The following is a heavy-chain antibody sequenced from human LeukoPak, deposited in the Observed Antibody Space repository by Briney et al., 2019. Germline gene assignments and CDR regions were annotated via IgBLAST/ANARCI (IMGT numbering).Heavy chain of an antibody. D-gene: IGHD4-23*01. V-gene: IGHV4-38-2*02. CDR1: GYSISSGYY. J-gene: IGHJ4*02. CDR2: IYHSGST. Sequence: PSETLSLTCTVSGYSISSGYYWGWIRQPPGKGLEWIGSIYHSGSTYYNPSLKSRVTISVDTSKNQFSLKLSSVTAADTAVYYCARDVGPTVALAWGQGTLVTVSS. CDR3: ARDVGPTVALA.